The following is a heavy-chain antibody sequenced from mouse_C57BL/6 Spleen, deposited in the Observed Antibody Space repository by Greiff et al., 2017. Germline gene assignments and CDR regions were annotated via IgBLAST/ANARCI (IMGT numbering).Heavy chain of an antibody. Sequence: VKLMESGAELVRPGASVTLSCKASGYTFTDYEMHWVKQTPVHGLEWIGAIDPETGGTAYNQKFKGKAILTADKSSSTAYMELRSLTSEDSAVYYCTRGARPAWFAYWGQGTLVTVSA. CDR1: GYTFTDYE. CDR3: TRGARPAWFAY. CDR2: IDPETGGT. V-gene: IGHV1-15*01. J-gene: IGHJ3*01.